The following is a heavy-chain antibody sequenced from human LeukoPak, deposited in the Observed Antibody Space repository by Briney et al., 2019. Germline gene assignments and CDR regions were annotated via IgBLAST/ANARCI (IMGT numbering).Heavy chain of an antibody. Sequence: GASVKVSCKASGYAFTVYYMHWVRQAPGQGLEWMGWVNPNSGGTNSAQKFQGRVTMTRDTSITTAYMELSRLRSDDTAVYYCARELVATMVDYWGQGTLVTVSS. J-gene: IGHJ4*02. CDR3: ARELVATMVDY. V-gene: IGHV1-2*02. CDR2: VNPNSGGT. D-gene: IGHD5-12*01. CDR1: GYAFTVYY.